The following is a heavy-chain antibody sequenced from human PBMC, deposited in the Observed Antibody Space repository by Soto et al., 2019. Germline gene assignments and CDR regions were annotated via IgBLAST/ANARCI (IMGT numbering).Heavy chain of an antibody. CDR2: IIPIFGTA. D-gene: IGHD2-21*02. V-gene: IGHV1-69*13. CDR3: ASQPVVHRLVVTAMSRPSGMDV. CDR1: GGTFSSYA. J-gene: IGHJ6*02. Sequence: ASVKVSCKASGGTFSSYAISWVRQAPGQGLEWMGGIIPIFGTANYAQKFQGRVTITADESTSTAYMELSSLRSEDTAVYYCASQPVVHRLVVTAMSRPSGMDVWGQGTTVTVSS.